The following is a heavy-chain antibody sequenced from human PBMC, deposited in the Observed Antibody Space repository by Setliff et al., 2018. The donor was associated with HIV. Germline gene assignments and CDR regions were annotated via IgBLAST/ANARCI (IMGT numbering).Heavy chain of an antibody. D-gene: IGHD2-21*02. CDR3: TRHILAYCAGDCYPLDY. J-gene: IGHJ4*02. Sequence: GESLKISCKGSGYSFTSYWIGWVRQMPGKGLEWMGSIYPVDSHTRYSPSFQGQVTFSADKSISTAYLQWSSLKASDTAIYYCTRHILAYCAGDCYPLDYWGQGTLVTVS. CDR2: IYPVDSHT. V-gene: IGHV5-51*01. CDR1: GYSFTSYW.